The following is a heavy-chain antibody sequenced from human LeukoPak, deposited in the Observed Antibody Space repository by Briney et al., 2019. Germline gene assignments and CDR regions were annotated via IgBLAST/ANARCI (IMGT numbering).Heavy chain of an antibody. V-gene: IGHV5-51*01. CDR2: IYPGDSDT. CDR3: ARHGASGSYYYYYGMDV. Sequence: GESLKISCKGSGYSFTSYWIGWVRQMPGKGLEWMGIIYPGDSDTRYSPSFQGQVTISADKSISTAYLQWSSLKASDTAMYYCARHGASGSYYYYYGMDVWGQGTTVTVS. D-gene: IGHD1-26*01. CDR1: GYSFTSYW. J-gene: IGHJ6*02.